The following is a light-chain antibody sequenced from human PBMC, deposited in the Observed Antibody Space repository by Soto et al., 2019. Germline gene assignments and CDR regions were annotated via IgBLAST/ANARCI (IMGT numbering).Light chain of an antibody. CDR2: DVS. Sequence: QSALTQPRSVSGSPGQSVTISCTGTSSDVGGYNYVSWYQQHPGKAPKVMIYDVSQRPSGVPDRFSGSQSGNTASLTIAGNQAEDEADYYCSSYAGSYTWVFGGGTKLTVL. CDR3: SSYAGSYTWV. V-gene: IGLV2-11*01. J-gene: IGLJ3*02. CDR1: SSDVGGYNY.